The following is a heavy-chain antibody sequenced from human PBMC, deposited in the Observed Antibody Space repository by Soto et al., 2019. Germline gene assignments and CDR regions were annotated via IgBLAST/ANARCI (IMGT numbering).Heavy chain of an antibody. Sequence: GGSLRLSCAASGFTFSSYWMHWVRQAPGKGLVWVSRINSDGSSTSYADSVKGRFTISRDNAKNTLYLQMNSLRAEGTAVYYCARDLESCSGGSCYYASWSDLWCQGTLVTVSS. J-gene: IGHJ5*02. CDR1: GFTFSSYW. CDR3: ARDLESCSGGSCYYASWSDL. CDR2: INSDGSST. D-gene: IGHD2-15*01. V-gene: IGHV3-74*01.